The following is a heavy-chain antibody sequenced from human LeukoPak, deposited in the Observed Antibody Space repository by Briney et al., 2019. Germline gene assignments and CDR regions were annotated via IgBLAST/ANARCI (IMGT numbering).Heavy chain of an antibody. CDR3: ARVGRISYSSSSYYYYYMDV. J-gene: IGHJ6*03. D-gene: IGHD6-6*01. CDR1: GGSISSYY. Sequence: SETLSLTCTVSGGSISSYYWSWIRQPAGKGLEWIGRIYTSGSTNYNPSLKSRVTISVDTSKNQFSLKLSSVTAADTAVYYCARVGRISYSSSSYYYYYMDVWGKGTTVTVSS. V-gene: IGHV4-4*07. CDR2: IYTSGST.